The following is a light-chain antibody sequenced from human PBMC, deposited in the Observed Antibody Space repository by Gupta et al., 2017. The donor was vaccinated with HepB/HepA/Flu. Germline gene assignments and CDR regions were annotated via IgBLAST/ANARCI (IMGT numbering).Light chain of an antibody. CDR3: SSWDHSLNGVV. Sequence: QSVLTQPPSTSGTPGQTVTLPCSESSTNIGSVTVNWYQHLPGTAPKLLIYNDYQRPSGVPDRFSGSKSGTSASLAISGLQSGDEAHYYCSSWDHSLNGVVFGGGTTLTVL. V-gene: IGLV1-44*01. J-gene: IGLJ3*02. CDR1: STNIGSVT. CDR2: NDY.